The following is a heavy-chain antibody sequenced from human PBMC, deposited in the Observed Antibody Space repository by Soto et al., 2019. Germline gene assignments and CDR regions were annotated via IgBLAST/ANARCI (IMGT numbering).Heavy chain of an antibody. CDR2: IYYSGST. Sequence: SETLSLTCTVSGCSISSYYWSWIRQPPGKGLEWIGYIYYSGSTNYNPSLKSRVTISVDTSKNQFSLKLSSVTAADTAVYYCARLTNLWFGELLSPPPCCYGKDVWGQGTTVTVSS. CDR3: ARLTNLWFGELLSPPPCCYGKDV. CDR1: GCSISSYY. J-gene: IGHJ6*02. D-gene: IGHD3-10*01. V-gene: IGHV4-59*08.